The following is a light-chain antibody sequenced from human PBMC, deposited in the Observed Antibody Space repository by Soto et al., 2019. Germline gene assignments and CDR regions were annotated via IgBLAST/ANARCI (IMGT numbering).Light chain of an antibody. CDR3: KQSDDLPT. V-gene: IGKV1-5*03. CDR1: QSISRW. CDR2: KES. Sequence: DIQMTQSPSTLSASVGDRVTITCRASQSISRWLAWYQQKPGKDPKILIYKESSLESGVPSRFSGSGSGIDFRLTISSLQPEDFATYYCKQSDDLPTVGQGTRLEIK. J-gene: IGKJ5*01.